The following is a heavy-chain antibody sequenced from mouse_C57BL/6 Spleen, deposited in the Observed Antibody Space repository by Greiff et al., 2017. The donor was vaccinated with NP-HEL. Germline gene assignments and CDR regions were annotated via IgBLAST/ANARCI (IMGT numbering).Heavy chain of an antibody. J-gene: IGHJ4*01. Sequence: QVQLQQPGTELVKPGASVKLSCKASGYTFTSYWMHWVKQRPGQGLEWIGNINPSNGGTNYNEKFKSKAILTVDKSSSTAYMQLSSLTSEDSAVYDCAWGGKRGNYYAMDYWGQGTTVTVSS. D-gene: IGHD2-1*01. V-gene: IGHV1-53*01. CDR2: INPSNGGT. CDR1: GYTFTSYW. CDR3: AWGGKRGNYYAMDY.